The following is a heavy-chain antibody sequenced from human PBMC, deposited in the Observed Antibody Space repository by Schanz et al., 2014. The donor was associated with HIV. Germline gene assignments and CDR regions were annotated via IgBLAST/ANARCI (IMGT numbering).Heavy chain of an antibody. Sequence: EVQLVESGGGSVQPGRSLRLSCKASGFTFDDCAMHWVRQVPQKGLEWVSGISWSGRNRGYADSVRGRFTISRDNARNSIYLQMSNLRAEDTAVYYCATSIYTFGKGSFDYWGQGTLVTVSS. CDR1: GFTFDDCA. CDR3: ATSIYTFGKGSFDY. J-gene: IGHJ4*02. V-gene: IGHV3-9*01. CDR2: ISWSGRNR. D-gene: IGHD5-18*01.